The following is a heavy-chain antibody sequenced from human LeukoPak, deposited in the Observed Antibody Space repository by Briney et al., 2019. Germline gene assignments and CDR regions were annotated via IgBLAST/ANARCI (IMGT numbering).Heavy chain of an antibody. D-gene: IGHD2-8*01. V-gene: IGHV3-20*04. CDR2: INWNGGST. J-gene: IGHJ4*02. CDR3: AKDDIYCTNGVCFPRYFDY. CDR1: GFTFDDYA. Sequence: GGSLRLSCAASGFTFDDYAMHWVRQAPGKGLEWVSGINWNGGSTGYADSVKGRFTISRDNAKNSLYLQMNSLRAEDTAVYYCAKDDIYCTNGVCFPRYFDYWGQGTLVTVSS.